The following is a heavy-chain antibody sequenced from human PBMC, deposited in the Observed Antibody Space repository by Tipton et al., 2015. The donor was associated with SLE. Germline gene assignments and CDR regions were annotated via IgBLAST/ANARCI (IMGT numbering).Heavy chain of an antibody. V-gene: IGHV4-39*01. CDR2: SGST. CDR1: GGSIRSGSYY. Sequence: TLSLTCTVSGGSIRSGSYYWGWIRQPPGKGLEWIGRSGSTYYNPSLKSRVSTSVDTSKNQFSLKLTSVTAADTAVYYCARHFPRHYDSRTYSEAFDIWGQGTMVTVSS. J-gene: IGHJ3*02. D-gene: IGHD3-22*01. CDR3: ARHFPRHYDSRTYSEAFDI.